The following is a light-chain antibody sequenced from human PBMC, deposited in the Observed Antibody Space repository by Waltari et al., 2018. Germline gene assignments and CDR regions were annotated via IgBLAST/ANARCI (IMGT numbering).Light chain of an antibody. V-gene: IGLV3-19*01. J-gene: IGLJ2*01. Sequence: SSELTRDPAVSVALGQTVRITCQGDSLRTYYVSWFHQKPGQAPALVIYGKNNRPSGIPDRFSASSSGSTASLTIIGAQAEDEADCYCHSRDSSGDVVIGGGTKLTVV. CDR2: GKN. CDR3: HSRDSSGDVV. CDR1: SLRTYY.